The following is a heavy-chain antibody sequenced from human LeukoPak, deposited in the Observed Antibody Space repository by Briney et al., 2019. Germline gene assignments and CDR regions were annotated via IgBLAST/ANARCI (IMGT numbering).Heavy chain of an antibody. D-gene: IGHD3-10*01. CDR2: IYTSGST. CDR1: GGSISSYY. V-gene: IGHV4-4*07. CDR3: ARGESRITMVRGRNSGYYYMDV. Sequence: SETLSLTCTVSGGSISSYYWSWIRQPPGRGLEWIGCIYTSGSTNYNPSLKSRVTMSVDTSKNQFSLKLSSVTAADTAVYYCARGESRITMVRGRNSGYYYMDVWGKGTTVTISS. J-gene: IGHJ6*03.